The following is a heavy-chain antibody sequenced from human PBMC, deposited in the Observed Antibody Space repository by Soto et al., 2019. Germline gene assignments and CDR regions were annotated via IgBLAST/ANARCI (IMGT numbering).Heavy chain of an antibody. J-gene: IGHJ6*02. Sequence: PSETLSLTCTVSGGSISSYYWSWIRQPPGKGLEWIGYIYYSGSTNYNPSLKSRVTISVDTSKNQFSLKLSSVTAADTAVYYCARGNPSEDGYNFWIYYYYGMDVWGQGTTVTVSS. V-gene: IGHV4-59*01. CDR3: ARGNPSEDGYNFWIYYYYGMDV. CDR1: GGSISSYY. D-gene: IGHD3-3*01. CDR2: IYYSGST.